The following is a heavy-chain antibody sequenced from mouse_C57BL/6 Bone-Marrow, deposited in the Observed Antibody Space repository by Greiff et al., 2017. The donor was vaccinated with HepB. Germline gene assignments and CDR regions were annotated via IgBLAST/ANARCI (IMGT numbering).Heavy chain of an antibody. CDR2: ISYDGSN. Sequence: EVKVEESGPGLVKPSQSLSLTCSVTGYSITSGYYWNWIRQFPGNKLEWMGYISYDGSNNYNPSLKNRISITRDTSKNQFFLKLNSVTTEDTATYYCARERLEAYWGQGTLVTVSA. J-gene: IGHJ3*01. D-gene: IGHD1-2*01. CDR1: GYSITSGYY. V-gene: IGHV3-6*01. CDR3: ARERLEAY.